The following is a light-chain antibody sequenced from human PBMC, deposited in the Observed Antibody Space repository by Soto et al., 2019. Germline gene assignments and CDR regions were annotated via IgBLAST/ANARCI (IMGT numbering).Light chain of an antibody. CDR1: SSNIGSNT. CDR2: SNN. V-gene: IGLV1-44*01. J-gene: IGLJ2*01. Sequence: QAVVTQPPSASGTPGQRVTISCSGRSSNIGSNTVNWYQQLPGAAPKLLIYSNNQRPSGVPDRFSGSKSGTSASLAISGLQSEDEADDYCAAWDDSLNGPVFGGGTKLTVL. CDR3: AAWDDSLNGPV.